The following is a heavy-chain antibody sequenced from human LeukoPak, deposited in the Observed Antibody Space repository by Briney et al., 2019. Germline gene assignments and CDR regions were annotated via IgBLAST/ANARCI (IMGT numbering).Heavy chain of an antibody. V-gene: IGHV1-46*01. CDR3: ARTYSNYVFDY. CDR2: INPSGGST. J-gene: IGHJ4*02. CDR1: GYTFTSYY. Sequence: ASVKVSCKASGYTFTSYYMHWVRQAPGQGLEWMGIINPSGGSTSYAQKFQGRATMTRDMSTSTVYMELSNLRSEDTAVYYCARTYSNYVFDYWGQGTLVTVSS. D-gene: IGHD4-11*01.